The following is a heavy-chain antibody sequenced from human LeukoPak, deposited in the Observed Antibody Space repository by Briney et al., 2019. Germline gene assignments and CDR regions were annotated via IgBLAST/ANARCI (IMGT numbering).Heavy chain of an antibody. CDR2: INSDGSST. D-gene: IGHD1-26*01. CDR3: ARSNWVVGATIGVSFDY. J-gene: IGHJ4*02. CDR1: GFTFSSYW. Sequence: PGGSLRLSCAASGFTFSSYWMHWVRQAPGKGLVWVSRINSDGSSTSYADSVKGRFTVSRDNAKNTLHLQMNSLRAEDTAVYYCARSNWVVGATIGVSFDYWGQGTLVTVSS. V-gene: IGHV3-74*01.